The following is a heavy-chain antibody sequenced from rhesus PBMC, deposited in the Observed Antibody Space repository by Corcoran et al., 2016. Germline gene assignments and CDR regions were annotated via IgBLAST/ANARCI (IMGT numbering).Heavy chain of an antibody. D-gene: IGHD4-29*01. CDR1: GGSISSSY. CDR3: ARGGMYGSSSDY. Sequence: QLQLQESGPGLVKPSETLSVTCAVSGGSISSSYWSWIRQAPGKGLEWIGDIEGSGGSTNHNPSLKSRVTLSVDTSKNQLSLKLSSVTTADTAVYYCARGGMYGSSSDYWGQGVLVTVSS. J-gene: IGHJ4*01. V-gene: IGHV4-169*01. CDR2: IEGSGGST.